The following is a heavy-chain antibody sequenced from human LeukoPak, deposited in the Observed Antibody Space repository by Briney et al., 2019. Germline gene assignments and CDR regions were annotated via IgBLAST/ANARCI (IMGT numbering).Heavy chain of an antibody. V-gene: IGHV1-8*01. CDR2: MNPKSGNT. CDR1: GYTFTIYD. CDR3: ARGITHKRRGHDY. D-gene: IGHD3-10*01. J-gene: IGHJ4*02. Sequence: ASVTVSFTSSGYTFTIYDINWVRQATGQGLEWMGWMNPKSGNTGYAQKFQGRVTMTRNTSISTAYMELSSLRSEDTAVYYCARGITHKRRGHDYWGQGTLVTASS.